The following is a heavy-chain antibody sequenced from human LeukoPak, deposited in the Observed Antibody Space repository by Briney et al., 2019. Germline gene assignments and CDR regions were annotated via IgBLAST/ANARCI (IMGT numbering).Heavy chain of an antibody. Sequence: NPSETLSLTCTVSGGSISSYYWSWIRQPAGKGLEWIGRIYTSGSTNYNPSLKSRVTMSVDTSKNQFSLKLSSVTAADTAVYYCARDAASWSGYPNWFDPWGQGTLVTVSS. D-gene: IGHD3-3*01. CDR3: ARDAASWSGYPNWFDP. CDR1: GGSISSYY. J-gene: IGHJ5*02. CDR2: IYTSGST. V-gene: IGHV4-4*07.